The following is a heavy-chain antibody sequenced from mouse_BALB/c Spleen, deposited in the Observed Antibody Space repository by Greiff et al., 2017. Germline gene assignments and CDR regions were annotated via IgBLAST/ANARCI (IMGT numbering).Heavy chain of an antibody. CDR2: ISSGGSYT. CDR3: ARGEDYYGDYYAMDY. CDR1: GFTFSSYA. D-gene: IGHD1-1*01. Sequence: EVKLVESGGGLVKPGGSLKLSCAASGFTFSSYAMSWVRQSPEKRLEWVAEISSGGSYTYYPDTVTGRFTISRDNAKNTLYLEMSSLRSEDTAMYYGARGEDYYGDYYAMDYWGQGTSVTVSS. J-gene: IGHJ4*01. V-gene: IGHV5-9-4*01.